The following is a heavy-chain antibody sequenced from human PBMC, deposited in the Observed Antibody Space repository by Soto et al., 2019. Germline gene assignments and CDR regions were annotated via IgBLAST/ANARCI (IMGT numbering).Heavy chain of an antibody. V-gene: IGHV1-18*01. Sequence: ASVKVSCKASGGTFSSYAISWVRQDPGKGLEWMGGIIPIFGNTNYAQKLQGRVTMTTDTSTSTAYMELRSLRSDDTAVYYCERDVYCSGGSCYSDYYYGMDVWGQGTTVTVSS. J-gene: IGHJ6*02. CDR2: IIPIFGNT. CDR3: ERDVYCSGGSCYSDYYYGMDV. CDR1: GGTFSSYA. D-gene: IGHD2-15*01.